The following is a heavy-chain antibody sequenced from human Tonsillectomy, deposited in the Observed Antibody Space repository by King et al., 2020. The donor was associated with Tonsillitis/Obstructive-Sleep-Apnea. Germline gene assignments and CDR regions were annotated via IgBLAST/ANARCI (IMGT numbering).Heavy chain of an antibody. CDR3: ARREPVWSSTGRWFDP. Sequence: TLKESGPALVKPTQTLTLTCTFSGFSLSTSGMCMSWIRQPPGKALEWLARIDWDDDKYYSTSLKTRLTISKDTSKNQVVLTMTNMDHVETATYYCARREPVWSSTGRWFDPWGQGTLVTVSS. CDR1: GFSLSTSGMC. J-gene: IGHJ5*02. D-gene: IGHD2-2*01. V-gene: IGHV2-70*11. CDR2: IDWDDDK.